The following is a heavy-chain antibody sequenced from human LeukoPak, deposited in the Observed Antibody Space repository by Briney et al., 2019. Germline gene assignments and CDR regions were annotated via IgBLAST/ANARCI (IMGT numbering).Heavy chain of an antibody. CDR3: ARGLGYCSGGSCYYFDY. CDR2: INHSGST. J-gene: IGHJ4*02. Sequence: TSSETLSLTCAAYGGSFSGYYWSWIRKPQGKGLRWLGEINHSGSTNYNPSLKSRVTISVDTSKNQFSLKLSSVTAADTAVYYCARGLGYCSGGSCYYFDYWGQGTLVTVSS. D-gene: IGHD2-15*01. V-gene: IGHV4-34*01. CDR1: GGSFSGYY.